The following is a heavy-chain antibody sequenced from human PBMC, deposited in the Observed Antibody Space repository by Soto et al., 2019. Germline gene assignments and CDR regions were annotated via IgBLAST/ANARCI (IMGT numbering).Heavy chain of an antibody. CDR2: IFYSGST. CDR3: ARHRRYGDYPYYFYYMDV. V-gene: IGHV4-39*01. J-gene: IGHJ6*03. D-gene: IGHD4-17*01. CDR1: GGSISSSSQY. Sequence: QLQLQESGPGLVKPSETLSLTCSVSGGSISSSSQYWDWIRQPPGKGLEWIGSIFYSGSTYYNPSLKSRVTISVDTSKNEFSLKLSSATAADTAVYYCARHRRYGDYPYYFYYMDVWGKGTTVTVSS.